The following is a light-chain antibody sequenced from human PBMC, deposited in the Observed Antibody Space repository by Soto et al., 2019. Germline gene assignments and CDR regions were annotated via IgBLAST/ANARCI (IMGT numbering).Light chain of an antibody. CDR1: SSNIGSHT. V-gene: IGLV1-44*01. Sequence: QSVLTQPPSASGTPGQRVAISCSGSSSNIGSHTVNWYQQLPGTAPKLLIYGNDQRPSGVPDRFSGSKSGTSASLAISGLQSEDEVDYYWAPWDESLNGRVFGGGTTLTVL. CDR3: APWDESLNGRV. CDR2: GND. J-gene: IGLJ3*02.